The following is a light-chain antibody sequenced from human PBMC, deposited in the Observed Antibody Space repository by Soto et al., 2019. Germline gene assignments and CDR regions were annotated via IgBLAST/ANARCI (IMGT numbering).Light chain of an antibody. V-gene: IGLV1-44*01. Sequence: QAVVTQPPSASGTPGQRVTISCSGSGSNIGSNTVNWYQQLPGTAPKVVIHSNDQRPSGVPDRFSASKSGTSASLAISGLQSEDEADYYCEAWDDSLSGPVFGGGTKVTVL. CDR1: GSNIGSNT. J-gene: IGLJ2*01. CDR3: EAWDDSLSGPV. CDR2: SND.